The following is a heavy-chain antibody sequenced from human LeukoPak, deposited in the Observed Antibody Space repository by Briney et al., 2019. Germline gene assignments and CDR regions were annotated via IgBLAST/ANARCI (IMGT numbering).Heavy chain of an antibody. V-gene: IGHV3-30*01. CDR3: ARDSASSSEYYFDY. Sequence: PGGSLRLSCAASGFTFSSYAMHWVRQAPGKGLERVAVISYDGSNKYYADSVKGRFTISRDNSKNTLYLQMNSLRAEDTAVYYCARDSASSSEYYFDYWGQGTLVTVSS. J-gene: IGHJ4*02. CDR2: ISYDGSNK. D-gene: IGHD6-6*01. CDR1: GFTFSSYA.